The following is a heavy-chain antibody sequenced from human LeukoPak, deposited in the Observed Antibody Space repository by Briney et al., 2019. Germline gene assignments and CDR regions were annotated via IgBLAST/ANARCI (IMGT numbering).Heavy chain of an antibody. Sequence: PSETLSLTCTVAGGSISSSSDYWGWIRQPPGKGLEWIGSIYYSGITYYNPSLKSRVTISVDTSKNQFSLKLSSVTAADTAVYYCARRSDYYPPFDYWGQGTLVTVSS. CDR2: IYYSGIT. D-gene: IGHD3-22*01. CDR1: GGSISSSSDY. V-gene: IGHV4-39*01. J-gene: IGHJ4*02. CDR3: ARRSDYYPPFDY.